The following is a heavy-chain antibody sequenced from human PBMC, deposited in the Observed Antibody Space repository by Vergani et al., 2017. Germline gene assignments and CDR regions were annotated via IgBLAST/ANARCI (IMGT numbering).Heavy chain of an antibody. CDR2: IYYSGST. Sequence: QVQLQESGPGLVKPSETLSLTCTVSGGSVSSGSYYWSWIRQPPGKGLEWIGYIYYSGSTNYNPSLKSRVTISVDTSKNQFSLKLSSVTAADAAVYYWARDYGDYAYCFDYWGQGTLVTVSS. V-gene: IGHV4-61*01. CDR3: ARDYGDYAYCFDY. J-gene: IGHJ4*02. CDR1: GGSVSSGSYY. D-gene: IGHD4-17*01.